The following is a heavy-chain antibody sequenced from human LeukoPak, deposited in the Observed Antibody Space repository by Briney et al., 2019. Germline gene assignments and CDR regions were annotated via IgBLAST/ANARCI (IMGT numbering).Heavy chain of an antibody. D-gene: IGHD5-18*01. CDR2: IIPIFGTA. Sequence: SVKVSCKASGGTFSSYAISWVRQAPGQGLEWMGGIIPIFGTANYAQKFQGRVTITADESTSTAYMELSSLRSEDTAVYYCARDRGYSESDAFDIWGQGTMVTVSS. CDR1: GGTFSSYA. J-gene: IGHJ3*02. V-gene: IGHV1-69*13. CDR3: ARDRGYSESDAFDI.